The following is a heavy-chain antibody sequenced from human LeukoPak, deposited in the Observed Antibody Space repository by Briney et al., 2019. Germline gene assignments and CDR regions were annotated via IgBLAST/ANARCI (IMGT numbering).Heavy chain of an antibody. CDR1: GGSISSYY. J-gene: IGHJ6*03. V-gene: IGHV4-59*01. D-gene: IGHD2-2*01. CDR3: ARGCSSTSCSRSEYYYYYYYMDA. CDR2: IYYSGST. Sequence: SETLSLTCTVSGGSISSYYWSWIRQPPGKGLEWIGYIYYSGSTNYNPSLKSRVTISVDTSKNQFSLKLSSVTAADTAVYYCARGCSSTSCSRSEYYYYYYYMDAWGKGTTVTVSS.